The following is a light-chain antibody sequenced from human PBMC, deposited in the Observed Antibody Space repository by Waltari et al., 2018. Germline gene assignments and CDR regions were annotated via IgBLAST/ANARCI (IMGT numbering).Light chain of an antibody. J-gene: IGKJ1*01. V-gene: IGKV3-20*01. CDR3: QNHERLPAM. Sequence: EVVLTQSPGTLYLSPGERATLACRASPSVGRYLAWYQQKPGQAPRLLIYGASSRATGIPDRLSGSGSGTDFSLTISRLEPEDFAVYYCQNHERLPAMFGQGTKVEIK. CDR2: GAS. CDR1: PSVGRY.